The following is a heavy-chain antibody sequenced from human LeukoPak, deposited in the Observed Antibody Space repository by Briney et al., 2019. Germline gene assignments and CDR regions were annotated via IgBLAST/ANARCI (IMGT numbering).Heavy chain of an antibody. V-gene: IGHV1-69*13. CDR3: ARVVSAVLRFLEWSAPFDP. Sequence: SVKVSCKASGGTFSSYAISWVRQAPGQGLEWMGGIIPIFGTASYAQKFQGRVTITADESTSTAYMELSSLRSEDTAVYYCARVVSAVLRFLEWSAPFDPWGQGTLVTVSS. CDR1: GGTFSSYA. D-gene: IGHD3-3*01. CDR2: IIPIFGTA. J-gene: IGHJ5*02.